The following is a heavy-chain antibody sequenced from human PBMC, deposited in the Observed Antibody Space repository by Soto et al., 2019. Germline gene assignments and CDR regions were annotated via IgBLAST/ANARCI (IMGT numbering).Heavy chain of an antibody. CDR3: EKCQWQADGRNWFDL. CDR2: IAGSGGST. D-gene: IGHD6-19*01. Sequence: AGGSLRLSCVASGFAFNTYAMTWVRQAPGKGLEWVSVIAGSGGSTFYADSVQGRVTISRDNSKNTLYLNMHSLRVEDTAVYYCEKCQWQADGRNWFDLWGQGTRVTVSS. J-gene: IGHJ5*02. CDR1: GFAFNTYA. V-gene: IGHV3-23*01.